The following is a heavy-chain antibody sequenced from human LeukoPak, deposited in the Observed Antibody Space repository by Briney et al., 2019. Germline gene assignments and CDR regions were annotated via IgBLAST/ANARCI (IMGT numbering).Heavy chain of an antibody. Sequence: ASVKVSCKASGYTFTSYGVSWVRQAPGQGLEWIGWISAYNGNANYVQRLQGIVTLTTDTSTTTAHMELRSLTSDDTAVYYCAREAYTTGADYWGQGTLVTVSS. CDR1: GYTFTSYG. D-gene: IGHD3-16*01. V-gene: IGHV1-18*04. CDR3: AREAYTTGADY. CDR2: ISAYNGNA. J-gene: IGHJ4*02.